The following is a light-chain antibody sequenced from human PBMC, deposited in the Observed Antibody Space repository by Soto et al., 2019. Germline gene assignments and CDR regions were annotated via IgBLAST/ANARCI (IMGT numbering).Light chain of an antibody. J-gene: IGKJ2*01. CDR3: QQYNNGPYT. Sequence: EIVMTQSPATLSVSPGERATLSCRASQSVSSSLAWYQQKPGQAPRLLIYGAATRATGFPARFSGSGSGTEFTLTISSLQSEDFAVYYCQQYNNGPYTFGQGTKVDIK. CDR2: GAA. V-gene: IGKV3-15*01. CDR1: QSVSSS.